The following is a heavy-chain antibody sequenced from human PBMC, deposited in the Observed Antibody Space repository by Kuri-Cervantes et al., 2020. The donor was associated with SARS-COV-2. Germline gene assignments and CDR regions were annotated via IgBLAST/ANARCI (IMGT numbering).Heavy chain of an antibody. D-gene: IGHD5-18*01. Sequence: GSLRLSCAVYGGSFSGYYWSWIRQPPGKGLEWIGEINHSGSTYYNPSLKSRVTISVDTPKNQFSLKLSSVTAADTAVYYCARSGYSYGPETQGAFDIWGQGTMVTVSS. CDR3: ARSGYSYGPETQGAFDI. CDR1: GGSFSGYY. V-gene: IGHV4-34*01. J-gene: IGHJ3*02. CDR2: INHSGST.